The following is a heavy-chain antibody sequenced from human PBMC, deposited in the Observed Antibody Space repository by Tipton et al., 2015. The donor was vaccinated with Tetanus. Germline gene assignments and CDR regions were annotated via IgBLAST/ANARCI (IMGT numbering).Heavy chain of an antibody. CDR3: ARERYIHYGMDV. CDR2: IYDSGSI. D-gene: IGHD1-1*01. Sequence: TLSLTCIVSGGSISSGGYYWSWIRQHPGKGLEWIGYIYDSGSIYYKPSLKRRVSISIGTSKNQFSLKLSSVTAADTAVYYCARERYIHYGMDVWGQGTTVTVSS. V-gene: IGHV4-31*03. CDR1: GGSISSGGYY. J-gene: IGHJ6*02.